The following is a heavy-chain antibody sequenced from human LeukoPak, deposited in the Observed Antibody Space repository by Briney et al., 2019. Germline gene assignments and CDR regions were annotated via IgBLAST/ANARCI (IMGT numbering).Heavy chain of an antibody. J-gene: IGHJ6*01. D-gene: IGHD2-15*01. CDR3: ATNVAATGYYYGMDV. CDR2: XVVGSGNT. CDR1: GFTFTSSA. V-gene: IGHV1-58*01. Sequence: SVKVSCTASGFTFTSSALQWVRQPRGQRHESIXCXVVGSGNTNYAQKFQERVTITRDMYTSTAYMELTSLRSEDTAVYYCATNVAATGYYYGMDVWGQGTTVTVSS.